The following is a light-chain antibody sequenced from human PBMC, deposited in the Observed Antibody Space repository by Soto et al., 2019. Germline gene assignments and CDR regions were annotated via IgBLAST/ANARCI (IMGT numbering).Light chain of an antibody. CDR2: AAS. J-gene: IGKJ2*01. CDR1: QSISSY. Sequence: DIQMTQSPSSLSASVGDRVTITCRASQSISSYLNWYQQKPGKAPKLLIHAASTLQSGVPSRFRGRGSGTDFTLTISRLQPEDFAIYYCQQSYSTLMYTFGQGTKLDIK. CDR3: QQSYSTLMYT. V-gene: IGKV1-39*01.